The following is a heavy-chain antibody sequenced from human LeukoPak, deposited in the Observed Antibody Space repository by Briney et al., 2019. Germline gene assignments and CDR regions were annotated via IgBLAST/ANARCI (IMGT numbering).Heavy chain of an antibody. J-gene: IGHJ4*02. V-gene: IGHV3-30*02. Sequence: GGSLRLSCAASGFTFSSYGMHWVRQAPGKGLEWVAFIRYDGSNKYYADSVKGRFTISRDNSKNTLYLQTNSLRAEDTAVYYCAKDYGYYGSETDYWGQGTLVTVSS. CDR2: IRYDGSNK. CDR3: AKDYGYYGSETDY. CDR1: GFTFSSYG. D-gene: IGHD3-10*01.